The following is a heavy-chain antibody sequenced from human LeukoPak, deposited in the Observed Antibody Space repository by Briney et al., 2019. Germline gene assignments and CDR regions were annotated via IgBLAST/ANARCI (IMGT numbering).Heavy chain of an antibody. J-gene: IGHJ6*03. CDR1: GFTFSNYA. CDR2: ISGGGGST. Sequence: PGGSLRLSCAASGFTFSNYAMSWVRQAPGKGLEWVSTISGGGGSTYNADSVKGRFTISRDNSKNTLYLQMNSLRAEDTAVYYCARDSNPYGDYYYYYMDVWGKGTTVTVSS. D-gene: IGHD4-17*01. CDR3: ARDSNPYGDYYYYYMDV. V-gene: IGHV3-23*01.